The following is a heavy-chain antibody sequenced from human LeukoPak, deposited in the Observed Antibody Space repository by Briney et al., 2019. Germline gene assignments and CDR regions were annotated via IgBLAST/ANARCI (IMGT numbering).Heavy chain of an antibody. V-gene: IGHV3-66*02. CDR3: ARATFWSGYQRDSWYMDV. D-gene: IGHD3-3*01. CDR1: GFTVSSNY. CDR2: IYSGGST. J-gene: IGHJ6*03. Sequence: GGSLRLSCAASGFTVSSNYMSWVRQAPGKGLEWVSVIYSGGSTYYADSVKGRFTISRDNSENTLYLHMNSLRAEDTAVYYCARATFWSGYQRDSWYMDVWGKGTTVTVSS.